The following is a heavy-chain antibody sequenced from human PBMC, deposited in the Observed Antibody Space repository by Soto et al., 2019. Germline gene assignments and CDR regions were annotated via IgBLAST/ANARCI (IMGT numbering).Heavy chain of an antibody. CDR2: TYYRSKWYN. CDR3: ARAQAVAGNYYHYGMAF. D-gene: IGHD6-19*01. V-gene: IGHV6-1*01. CDR1: GDSVSSNSAA. Sequence: SQTLSLTCAISGDSVSSNSAAWNWIRQSPSRGLEWLGRTYYRSKWYNDYAVSVKSRITINPDTSKNQFSLQLNSVTPEDTAVYYCARAQAVAGNYYHYGMAFWGQGSSVTVSS. J-gene: IGHJ6*02.